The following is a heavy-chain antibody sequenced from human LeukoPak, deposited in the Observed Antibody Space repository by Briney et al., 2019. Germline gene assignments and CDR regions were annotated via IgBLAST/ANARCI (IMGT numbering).Heavy chain of an antibody. CDR2: IYYSGST. V-gene: IGHV4-39*07. D-gene: IGHD3-9*01. J-gene: IGHJ4*02. CDR3: ARASDSVLRYFDWLSIFDY. CDR1: GGSISSSSYY. Sequence: SETLSLTCTVSGGSISSSSYYWGWIRQPPGKGLEWIGSIYYSGSTYYNPSLKSRVTISVDTSKNQFSLKLTSVTAADTAMYYCARASDSVLRYFDWLSIFDYWGQGILVTVSS.